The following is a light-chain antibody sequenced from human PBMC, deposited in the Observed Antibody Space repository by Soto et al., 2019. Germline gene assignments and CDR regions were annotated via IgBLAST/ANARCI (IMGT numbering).Light chain of an antibody. CDR2: DVN. Sequence: GTSSDVGSYDYVSWHQQHPGKAPKLIIYDVNNRPSGVPSRFSGSKSGNTASLIISGLQTEDEADYYCCAYSTSGTHVFGTGTKVTVL. CDR3: CAYSTSGTHV. V-gene: IGLV2-14*03. J-gene: IGLJ1*01. CDR1: SSDVGSYDY.